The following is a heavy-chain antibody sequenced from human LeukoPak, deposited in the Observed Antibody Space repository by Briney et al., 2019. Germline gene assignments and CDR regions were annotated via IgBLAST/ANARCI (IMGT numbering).Heavy chain of an antibody. CDR1: GDSISTYY. V-gene: IGHV4-59*08. CDR3: ARRQTVEDAFDI. D-gene: IGHD2-21*02. Sequence: PSETLSLTCTVSGDSISTYYWNWIRQPPGKGLEWIEYIYYTGSTNYNPSLKSRVTMSLDTSKNHFSLKLSSVTAADAAMYYCARRQTVEDAFDIWGQGTMVTVSS. CDR2: IYYTGST. J-gene: IGHJ3*02.